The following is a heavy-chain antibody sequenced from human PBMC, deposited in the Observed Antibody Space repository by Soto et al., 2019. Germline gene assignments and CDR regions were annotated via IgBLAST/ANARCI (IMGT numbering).Heavy chain of an antibody. Sequence: QVQLVESGGGVVQPGGSLRLSCTASGFTFNTYGMHWVRQAPGKGLEWVAIIWYDGSNKYYAYSVKGRFTISRDNSKNTLYLQMNSRRAEDTALYYCARSDCTGAYCYSWRFNYGVDVWGQGTTVTVSS. D-gene: IGHD2-15*01. V-gene: IGHV3-33*08. CDR1: GFTFNTYG. J-gene: IGHJ6*02. CDR3: ARSDCTGAYCYSWRFNYGVDV. CDR2: IWYDGSNK.